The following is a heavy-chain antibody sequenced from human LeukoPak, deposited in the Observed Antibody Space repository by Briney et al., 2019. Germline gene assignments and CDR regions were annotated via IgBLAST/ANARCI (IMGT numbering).Heavy chain of an antibody. J-gene: IGHJ4*02. V-gene: IGHV3-7*01. CDR1: GFPFSTYW. Sequence: GGSLRLSCAASGFPFSTYWMSWVRQAPGKGLEWVANIKPDGSATYYMDSMRGQFTISRGNAKNSLYLQMNSLRAEDTAVYYCARGDGYSGFDYWGQGTLVTVSS. CDR3: ARGDGYSGFDY. D-gene: IGHD5-12*01. CDR2: IKPDGSAT.